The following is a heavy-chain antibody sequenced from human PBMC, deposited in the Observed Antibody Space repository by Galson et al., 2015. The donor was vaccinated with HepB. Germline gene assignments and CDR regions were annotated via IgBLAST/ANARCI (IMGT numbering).Heavy chain of an antibody. CDR1: GFTFSSYA. D-gene: IGHD2-2*01. J-gene: IGHJ3*02. Sequence: SLRLSCAASGFTFSSYAMHWVRQAPGKGLEWVAVISYDGSNKYYADSVKGRFTISRDNSKNTLYLQMNSLRAEDTAVYYCAGRYCSSTSCLGDAFDIWCQGTMVTVSS. CDR2: ISYDGSNK. V-gene: IGHV3-30-3*01. CDR3: AGRYCSSTSCLGDAFDI.